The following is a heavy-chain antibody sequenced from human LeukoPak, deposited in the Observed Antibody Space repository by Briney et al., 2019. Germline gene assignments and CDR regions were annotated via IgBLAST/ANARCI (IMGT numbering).Heavy chain of an antibody. CDR1: GYTFTSYG. J-gene: IGHJ4*02. D-gene: IGHD3-9*01. V-gene: IGHV1-18*01. Sequence: ASVKVSCKASGYTFTSYGISWVRQAPGQGLEWMGWISAYNGNTNYAQKLQGRVTMTTDTSTSTAYMELRSLRSDDTAVYYCARVDDILTGYCPYYFDYWGQGTLVTVSS. CDR3: ARVDDILTGYCPYYFDY. CDR2: ISAYNGNT.